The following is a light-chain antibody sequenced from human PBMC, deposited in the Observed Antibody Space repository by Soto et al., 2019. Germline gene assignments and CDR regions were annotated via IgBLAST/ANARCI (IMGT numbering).Light chain of an antibody. CDR2: AEY. CDR3: KPASSFQLP. J-gene: IGKJ4*01. Sequence: DIQMTQSPSSLSASLGDRVTITCRASRGISSWLGWYQQKPGQAPKLLIFAEYSLQSGVKQRFSGSESGTEFTLTIRSMQPEDVATYYCKPASSFQLPFGGGQKVDIK. V-gene: IGKV1-12*01. CDR1: RGISSW.